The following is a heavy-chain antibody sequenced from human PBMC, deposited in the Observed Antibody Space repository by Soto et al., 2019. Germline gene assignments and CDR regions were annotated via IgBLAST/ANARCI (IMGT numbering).Heavy chain of an antibody. V-gene: IGHV1-2*02. CDR2: INPNSGGT. Sequence: ASVKVSCKASGYTFTGYYMHWVRQAPGQGLEWMGWINPNSGGTNYAQKFQGRVTMTRDTSISTAYMELSRLRSDDTAVYYCARDVGWLQLEVGHDYWGQGTLVTVSS. CDR1: GYTFTGYY. J-gene: IGHJ4*02. CDR3: ARDVGWLQLEVGHDY. D-gene: IGHD5-12*01.